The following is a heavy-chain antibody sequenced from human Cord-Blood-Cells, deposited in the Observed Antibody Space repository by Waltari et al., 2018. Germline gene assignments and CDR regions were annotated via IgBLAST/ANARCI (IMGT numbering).Heavy chain of an antibody. V-gene: IGHV4-34*01. CDR2: INHRGST. CDR3: ARGTRFSYDFWSGYSPFDY. D-gene: IGHD3-3*01. Sequence: QVQLQQWGAGLLKPSETLSLTCAVYGGSFSGYYWSWIRQPPGKGLEWIGEINHRGSTNYNPALKSRVTTSVDTSKNQFSLKLSSVTAADTAVYYCARGTRFSYDFWSGYSPFDYWGQGTLVTVSS. J-gene: IGHJ4*02. CDR1: GGSFSGYY.